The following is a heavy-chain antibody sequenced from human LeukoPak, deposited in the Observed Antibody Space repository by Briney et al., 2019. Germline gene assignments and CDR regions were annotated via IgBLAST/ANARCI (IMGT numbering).Heavy chain of an antibody. CDR2: ISSSGSSM. D-gene: IGHD5-24*01. Sequence: GGSLSLSCAASGFTFSDYYMTWIRQAPGKGLEWVSYISSSGSSMNYADSVKGRFTISRDNAKNSLYLQLNSLRAEDTAVYYCARDQLNFPFWGQGTLVIVSS. CDR1: GFTFSDYY. CDR3: ARDQLNFPF. V-gene: IGHV3-11*01. J-gene: IGHJ4*02.